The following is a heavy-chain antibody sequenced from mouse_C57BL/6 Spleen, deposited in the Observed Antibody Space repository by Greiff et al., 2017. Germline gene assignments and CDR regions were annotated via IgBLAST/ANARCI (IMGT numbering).Heavy chain of an antibody. D-gene: IGHD1-1*01. V-gene: IGHV1-15*01. CDR3: SFITTRAMDY. J-gene: IGHJ4*01. Sequence: QVQLQQSGAELVRPGASVTLSCKASGYTFTDYEMHWVKQTPVHGLEWIGAIDPETGGTAYNQKFKGKAILTADKSSSTAYMELRSLTSEDSAVYYCSFITTRAMDYWGQGTSVTGSS. CDR1: GYTFTDYE. CDR2: IDPETGGT.